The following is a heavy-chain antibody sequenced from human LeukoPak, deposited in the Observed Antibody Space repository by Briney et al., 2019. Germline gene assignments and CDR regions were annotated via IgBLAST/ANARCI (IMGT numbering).Heavy chain of an antibody. CDR3: ARGYSSSWYTMVWFDP. CDR2: INHSGST. Sequence: PSETLSLTCAVYGGSFSGYYWSWIRQPPGKGLEWIGEINHSGSTNYNPSLKSRVTISVDTSKNQFSLKLSSVTAADTAVYYCARGYSSSWYTMVWFDPWGQGTLVTVSS. J-gene: IGHJ5*02. CDR1: GGSFSGYY. V-gene: IGHV4-34*01. D-gene: IGHD6-13*01.